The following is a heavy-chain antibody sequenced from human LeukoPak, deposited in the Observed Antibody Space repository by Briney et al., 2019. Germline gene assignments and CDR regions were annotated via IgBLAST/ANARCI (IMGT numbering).Heavy chain of an antibody. Sequence: GGSLRLSCAAAGFAVVFGSYSLNWVRQAPGKGLEWVSYISSSSRLIYYADSVKGRLTISRDNANSSLYLQMNSLRDEDTAVYYCAASGGFSTFGYWGQGTLVTVSS. D-gene: IGHD3-10*01. CDR3: AASGGFSTFGY. CDR1: GFAVVFGSYS. J-gene: IGHJ4*02. V-gene: IGHV3-48*02. CDR2: ISSSSRLI.